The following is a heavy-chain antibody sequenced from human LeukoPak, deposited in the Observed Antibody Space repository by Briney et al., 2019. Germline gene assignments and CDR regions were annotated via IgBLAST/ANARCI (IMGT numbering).Heavy chain of an antibody. CDR2: IRYDGSNK. CDR1: GFTFSSYG. J-gene: IGHJ4*02. CDR3: AKDLPKSVAGFFDY. Sequence: GGFLRLSCAASGFTFSSYGMHWVRQAPGKGLEWVAFIRYDGSNKYYADSVKGRFTISRDNSKNTLYLQMNSLRAEDTAVYYCAKDLPKSVAGFFDYWGQGTLVTVSS. D-gene: IGHD6-19*01. V-gene: IGHV3-30*02.